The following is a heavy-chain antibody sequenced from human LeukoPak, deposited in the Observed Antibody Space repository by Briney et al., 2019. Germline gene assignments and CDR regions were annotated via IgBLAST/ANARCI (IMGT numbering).Heavy chain of an antibody. J-gene: IGHJ5*02. CDR1: GGSISSYY. Sequence: PSETLSLTCTVSGGSISSYYWSWIRQPPGKGLEGIGYIYYSGSTNYNPSLKSRVTISVDTSKNQFSLKLSSVTAADTAVYYCARWDSGSSSSWGQGTLVTVSS. CDR2: IYYSGST. CDR3: ARWDSGSSSS. D-gene: IGHD2-2*01. V-gene: IGHV4-59*01.